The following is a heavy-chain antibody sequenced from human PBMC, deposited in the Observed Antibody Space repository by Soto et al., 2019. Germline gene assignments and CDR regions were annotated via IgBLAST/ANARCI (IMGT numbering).Heavy chain of an antibody. CDR2: IKTKSKDEAT. D-gene: IGHD2-15*01. Sequence: EVQLVESGGGVVKPGGSLRLSCAASGFTITNAWMNWVRQAPGKGLEWVARIKTKSKDEATDYAAPLKGIFTISRDDSKITLFLQMNSLKAEDSAVYYCTTGSVEGVWGQGATVTVSS. V-gene: IGHV3-15*07. CDR3: TTGSVEGV. CDR1: GFTITNAW. J-gene: IGHJ6*02.